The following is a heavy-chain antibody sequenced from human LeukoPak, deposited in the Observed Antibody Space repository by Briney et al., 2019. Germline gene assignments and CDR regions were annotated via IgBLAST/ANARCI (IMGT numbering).Heavy chain of an antibody. CDR1: GFTFSSYE. CDR2: ISSSGSTI. J-gene: IGHJ5*02. Sequence: GGSLRLSCAASGFTFSSYEMNWVRQAPGKGLEWVSYISSSGSTIYYADSGKGRFTISRYNAKNSRYLQMNSLRAEDTAVYYCARRHGDNGFDPWGEGTLVTVSS. CDR3: ARRHGDNGFDP. V-gene: IGHV3-48*03.